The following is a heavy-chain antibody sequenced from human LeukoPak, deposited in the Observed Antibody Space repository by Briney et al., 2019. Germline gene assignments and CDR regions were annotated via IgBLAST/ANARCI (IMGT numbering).Heavy chain of an antibody. D-gene: IGHD3-9*01. J-gene: IGHJ4*02. CDR2: IIPIFGTA. Sequence: SVKVSCKASGGTFSSYAISWVRQAPGQGLEWMGGIIPIFGTANYAQKFQGSVTITADESTSTAYMELSSLRSEDTAVYYCARFYYDILTGYYPYWGQGTLVTVSS. CDR1: GGTFSSYA. CDR3: ARFYYDILTGYYPY. V-gene: IGHV1-69*01.